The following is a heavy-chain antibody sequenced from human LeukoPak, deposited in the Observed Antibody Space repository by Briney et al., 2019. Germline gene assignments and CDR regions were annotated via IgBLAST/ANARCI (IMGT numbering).Heavy chain of an antibody. J-gene: IGHJ5*02. CDR3: AKIFHTDGYYLGEHLFDA. Sequence: HSGGSLRLSCAASGFTFSSYAMSWVRQAPGRGLEWVSSISGGDRSTHYADSVKGRFTTSRDNSKSTLYLQMNSLRAEDTAIYYCAKIFHTDGYYLGEHLFDARGQGTLVTVSS. D-gene: IGHD3-22*01. CDR2: ISGGDRST. CDR1: GFTFSSYA. V-gene: IGHV3-23*01.